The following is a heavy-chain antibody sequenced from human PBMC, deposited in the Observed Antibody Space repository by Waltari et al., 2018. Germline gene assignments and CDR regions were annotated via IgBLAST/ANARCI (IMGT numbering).Heavy chain of an antibody. CDR3: ARGQFYDSSGFYFQH. D-gene: IGHD3-22*01. Sequence: QVPLVQSGAEVKKPGASVKVSCKASGYTFTGYYMHWVRQAPGQGLEWMGWINPNSGGKNYAQKLQGRVTMTRETSISTAYMELSRLRSDDTAVYYCARGQFYDSSGFYFQHWGQGTLVTVSS. V-gene: IGHV1-2*02. J-gene: IGHJ1*01. CDR2: INPNSGGK. CDR1: GYTFTGYY.